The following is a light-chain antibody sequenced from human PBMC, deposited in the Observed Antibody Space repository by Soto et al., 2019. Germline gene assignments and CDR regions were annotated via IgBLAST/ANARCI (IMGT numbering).Light chain of an antibody. V-gene: IGKV1-39*01. CDR3: QQSYSTPRT. Sequence: DIQMTQSPSSLSASVGDRVTITCRASQSVSMHLNWYQQRPGKAPKLLIYAASSLQSGVPSRFSGSGSGTDFTLTISSLQPEDFATYHCQQSYSTPRTFGQGTKLEIK. CDR1: QSVSMH. CDR2: AAS. J-gene: IGKJ2*01.